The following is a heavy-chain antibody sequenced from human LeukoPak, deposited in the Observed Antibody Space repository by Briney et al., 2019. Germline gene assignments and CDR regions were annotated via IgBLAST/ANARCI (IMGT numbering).Heavy chain of an antibody. J-gene: IGHJ6*02. CDR1: GFTVSSNY. Sequence: PGGSLRLSCAASGFTVSSNYMSWVRQAPGKGLEWVSAIYSGGGTYYADSVKGRFTISRHNSKNTLYLQMNSLRAEDTAVYYCARDGYYYGSEYYYGMDVWGQGTTVTVSS. V-gene: IGHV3-53*04. D-gene: IGHD3-10*01. CDR3: ARDGYYYGSEYYYGMDV. CDR2: IYSGGGT.